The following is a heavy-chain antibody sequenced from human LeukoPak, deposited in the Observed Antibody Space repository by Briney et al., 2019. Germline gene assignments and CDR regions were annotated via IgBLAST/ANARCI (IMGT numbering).Heavy chain of an antibody. J-gene: IGHJ4*02. V-gene: IGHV1-69*04. CDR1: GGTFSSYA. Sequence: EASVKVSCTASGGTFSSYAISWVRQAPGQGLEWMGRIIPILGIANYAQKFQGRVTITADKSTSTAYMELSSLRSEDTAVYYCATLAVEMAIDYWGQGTLVTVSS. D-gene: IGHD5-24*01. CDR2: IIPILGIA. CDR3: ATLAVEMAIDY.